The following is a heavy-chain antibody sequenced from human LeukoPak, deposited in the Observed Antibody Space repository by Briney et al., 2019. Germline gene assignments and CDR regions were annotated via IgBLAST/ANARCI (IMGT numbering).Heavy chain of an antibody. D-gene: IGHD2-2*01. CDR3: APGYCSSTSCPFAGY. CDR1: GFTFSSCG. V-gene: IGHV3-21*01. CDR2: ISSSSSYI. J-gene: IGHJ4*02. Sequence: PGGSLRLSCAASGFTFSSCGMHWVRQAPGKGLEWVSSISSSSSYIYYADSVKGRFTISRDNAKNSLYLQMNSLRAEDTAVYYCAPGYCSSTSCPFAGYWGQGTLVTVSS.